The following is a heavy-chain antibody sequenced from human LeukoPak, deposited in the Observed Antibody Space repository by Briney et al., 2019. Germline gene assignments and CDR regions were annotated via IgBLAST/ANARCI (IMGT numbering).Heavy chain of an antibody. V-gene: IGHV3-21*06. Sequence: GGSLRLSCTACRLAFSTSGFNWVRQAPGKGLEWVASIGPTGSDRYHADSIKGRFTISRDNANNFLYLQMNSLRAEDTAVYYCATETNGRHYDYWGQGTLLTVSS. CDR2: IGPTGSDR. CDR3: ATETNGRHYDY. CDR1: RLAFSTSG. J-gene: IGHJ4*02. D-gene: IGHD1-14*01.